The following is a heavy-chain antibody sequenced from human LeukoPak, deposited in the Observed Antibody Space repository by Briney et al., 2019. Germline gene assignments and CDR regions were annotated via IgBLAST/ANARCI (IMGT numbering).Heavy chain of an antibody. V-gene: IGHV3-23*01. CDR3: AKDRVYDYVWGSSDY. CDR1: GFTFSSYA. Sequence: GGSLRLSCAASGFTFSSYAMSWVRQAPGKGLEWVSAISGSGGSTYYADSVKGRFTISRDNSKNTPYLQMNSLRAEDTAVYYCAKDRVYDYVWGSSDYWGQGTLVTVSS. D-gene: IGHD3-16*01. CDR2: ISGSGGST. J-gene: IGHJ4*02.